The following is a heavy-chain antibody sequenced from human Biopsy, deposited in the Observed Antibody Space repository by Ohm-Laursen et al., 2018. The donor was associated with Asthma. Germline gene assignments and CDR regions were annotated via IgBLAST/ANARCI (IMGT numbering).Heavy chain of an antibody. Sequence: GASVKVSCKASGDIFSSFGIKWVRQAPGQGLEWMGRINPNSGDTKYAQRFQGRVTVTRDRSISTAYMELSRLRSDDTAVYYCARDRGYCSGGTCPSWFDPWGQGTLVTVSP. V-gene: IGHV1-2*06. D-gene: IGHD2-15*01. CDR2: INPNSGDT. CDR1: GDIFSSFG. CDR3: ARDRGYCSGGTCPSWFDP. J-gene: IGHJ5*02.